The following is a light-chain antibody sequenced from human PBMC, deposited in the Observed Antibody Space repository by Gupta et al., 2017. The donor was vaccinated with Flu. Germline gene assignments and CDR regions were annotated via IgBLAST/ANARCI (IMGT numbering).Light chain of an antibody. Sequence: PSTVAASVGDRVTITCRASQAIGSWVTWYQQKPGKAPKVLMHAASSLESGVPLRFSGSGYGTDFTLTITSLQPEDVATYFCLQANRVPLSFGGGTKVDMK. CDR2: AAS. J-gene: IGKJ4*01. CDR3: LQANRVPLS. CDR1: QAIGSW. V-gene: IGKV1-12*01.